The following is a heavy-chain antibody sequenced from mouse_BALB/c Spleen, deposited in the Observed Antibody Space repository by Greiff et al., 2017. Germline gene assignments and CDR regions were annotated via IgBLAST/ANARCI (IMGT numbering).Heavy chain of an antibody. CDR2: IYPGDGDT. CDR1: GYAFSSYW. V-gene: IGHV1-80*01. CDR3: ERRDGNYHYYAMDY. D-gene: IGHD2-1*01. J-gene: IGHJ4*01. Sequence: QVQLQQSGAELVRPGSSVKISCKASGYAFSSYWMNWVQQRPGQGLEWIGQIYPGDGDTNYNGKFKGKATLTADKSSNTAYMQLSSLTSEDSAVYFCERRDGNYHYYAMDYWGQGTSVTVSS.